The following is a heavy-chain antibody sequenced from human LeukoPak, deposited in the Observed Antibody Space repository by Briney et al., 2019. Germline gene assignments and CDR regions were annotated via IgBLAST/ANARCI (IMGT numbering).Heavy chain of an antibody. D-gene: IGHD3-10*01. CDR3: ARGGGYYASGSSY. CDR1: GFTFSSYE. CDR2: ISSTGSTI. J-gene: IGHJ4*02. V-gene: IGHV3-48*03. Sequence: PGGSLRLSCAASGFTFSSYEMNWVRQAPGKGLEWVSYISSTGSTIYYADSVKGRFTIPRDNAKNSLYLQMNSLRAEDTAVYYCARGGGYYASGSSYWGQGTLVTVSS.